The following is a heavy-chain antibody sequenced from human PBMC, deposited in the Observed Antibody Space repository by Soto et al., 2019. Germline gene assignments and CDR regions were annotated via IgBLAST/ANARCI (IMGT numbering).Heavy chain of an antibody. CDR3: SRHHDS. J-gene: IGHJ4*02. CDR2: IYYSGST. CDR1: GGSISSYY. Sequence: QVQLQESGPGLVKPSETLSLTCTVSGGSISSYYWSWIRQPPGKGLEWIGYIYYSGSTNYNPTPKSPATISLDTAKNQISPKHSSVTAADTAVYYCSRHHDSWGQGTPATVSS. V-gene: IGHV4-59*08.